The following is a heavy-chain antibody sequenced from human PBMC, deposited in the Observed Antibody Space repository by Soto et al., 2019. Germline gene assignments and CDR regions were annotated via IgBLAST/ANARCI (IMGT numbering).Heavy chain of an antibody. J-gene: IGHJ6*02. Sequence: QVQVQESGPGLVKPSETLSLTCTVSGGSISSYYVSWIRQSAGKGLEWIGRIDTSGTTKYNPSLKSRVTMSVDASKNHFSLNLSSVTASDTAVYYCARGPRGYVYYHGMDVWGQGTTVTVSS. V-gene: IGHV4-4*07. D-gene: IGHD3-10*01. CDR3: ARGPRGYVYYHGMDV. CDR1: GGSISSYY. CDR2: IDTSGTT.